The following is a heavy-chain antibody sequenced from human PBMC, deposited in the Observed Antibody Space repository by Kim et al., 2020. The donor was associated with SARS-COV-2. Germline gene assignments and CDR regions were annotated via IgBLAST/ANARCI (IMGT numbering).Heavy chain of an antibody. CDR3: ARHCNYYGSSGYCFQN. D-gene: IGHD3-22*01. V-gene: IGHV4-39*01. CDR1: GDSISSNSYY. Sequence: SETLSLTCTVSGDSISSNSYYWGWIRQPPGKGLEWIGSIYYSGSTYYNPSLKSRVTVSEDTSKNQFSLKMTSVTAADTAVYYCARHCNYYGSSGYCFQNWGQGTQVTVSS. J-gene: IGHJ1*01. CDR2: IYYSGST.